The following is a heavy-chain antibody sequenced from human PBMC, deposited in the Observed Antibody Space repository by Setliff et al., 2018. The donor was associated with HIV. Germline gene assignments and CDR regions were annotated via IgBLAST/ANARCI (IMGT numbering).Heavy chain of an antibody. CDR2: IYHSGSS. V-gene: IGHV4-38-2*01. Sequence: SETLSLTCAVSGYSISSGYYWGWIRQPPGKGLEWIGNIYHSGSSYSNPSLRSRITLSIDTSKNHFSLKLRSLTAADTAVYYCARRWGDILTGPDAFGIWGQGTMVTVSS. CDR3: ARRWGDILTGPDAFGI. D-gene: IGHD3-9*01. CDR1: GYSISSGYY. J-gene: IGHJ3*02.